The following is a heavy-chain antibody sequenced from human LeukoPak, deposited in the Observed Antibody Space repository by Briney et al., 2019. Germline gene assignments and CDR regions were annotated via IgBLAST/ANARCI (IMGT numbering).Heavy chain of an antibody. CDR3: ARDGSSGRRFDY. V-gene: IGHV3-33*01. J-gene: IGHJ4*02. Sequence: GGSLRLSCAASGFTFSSYGMHWVRQAPGKGLEWVAVIWYDGSNKYYADSVNGRFTISRDNSKSTLYLQMNSLRAEATAVYYCARDGSSGRRFDYWGQGTLVTVSS. CDR1: GFTFSSYG. D-gene: IGHD6-19*01. CDR2: IWYDGSNK.